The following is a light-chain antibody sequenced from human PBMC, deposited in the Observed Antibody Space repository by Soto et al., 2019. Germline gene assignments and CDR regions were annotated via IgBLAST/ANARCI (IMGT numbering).Light chain of an antibody. CDR1: QSISSY. CDR2: AAS. CDR3: QQSYSTPALT. V-gene: IGKV1-39*01. J-gene: IGKJ4*01. Sequence: DIQMTQSPSSLSASVGDRVTITCRASQSISSYLNWYQQKPGKAPKLLIYAASSLQSGVPSRFSGSGSGTDFTLTTSSLQPEDFATYYGQQSYSTPALTFGGGTEVDIK.